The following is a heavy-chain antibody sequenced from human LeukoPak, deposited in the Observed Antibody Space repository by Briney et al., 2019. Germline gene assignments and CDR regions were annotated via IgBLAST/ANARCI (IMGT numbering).Heavy chain of an antibody. J-gene: IGHJ6*03. CDR1: AGSISRAGSY. CDR2: LYYSGST. CDR3: ARDGYYDLGSMAV. D-gene: IGHD3-22*01. V-gene: IGHV4-31*03. Sequence: TLTLTFLVPAGSISRAGSYSSPIRQPPAKGLVWHGYLYYSGSTYYHPSPKSRFTISVDTSKNQLSLKLSSVTAADTAVYSCARDGYYDLGSMAVSGKRTTVTVPS.